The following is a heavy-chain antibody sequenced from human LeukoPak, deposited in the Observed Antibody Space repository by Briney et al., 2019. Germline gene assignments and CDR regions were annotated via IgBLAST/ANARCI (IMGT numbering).Heavy chain of an antibody. Sequence: SETLSLTCTVSGGSISSYYWSWIRQPPGKGLEWIGYIYYSGSTNYNPSLKSRVTISVDTSKNQFSLKLSSVTAADTAVYYCARGIPTEIAAAGNFDYWGQGTLVTVSS. D-gene: IGHD6-13*01. CDR2: IYYSGST. CDR1: GGSISSYY. CDR3: ARGIPTEIAAAGNFDY. V-gene: IGHV4-59*12. J-gene: IGHJ4*02.